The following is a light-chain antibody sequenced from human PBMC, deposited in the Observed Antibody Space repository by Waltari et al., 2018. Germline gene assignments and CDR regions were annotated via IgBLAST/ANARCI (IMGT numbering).Light chain of an antibody. V-gene: IGKV3-15*01. J-gene: IGKJ2*01. CDR1: QSVSSN. Sequence: EMALTQSPGTLSVSPGESATLSCRARQSVSSNLAWYQQRPGQPPRLLIYGASTRATGIPARFSGSGSGTEFTLTISSLQSEDFAVYYCLQYDSWPPYPFGQGTKQEIK. CDR3: LQYDSWPPYP. CDR2: GAS.